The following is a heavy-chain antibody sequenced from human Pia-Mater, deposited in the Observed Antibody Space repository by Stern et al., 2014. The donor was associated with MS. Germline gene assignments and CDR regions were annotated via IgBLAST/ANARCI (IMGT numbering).Heavy chain of an antibody. D-gene: IGHD3-22*01. V-gene: IGHV5-51*01. J-gene: IGHJ4*02. Sequence: EVQLVESGAEVKKPGESLKISCKGSGYSFTSYWIGWVRQMPGKGLEWMGIIYPGGSDTRYSPSFQGQVTISADKSISTAYLQWSSLKASDTAMYYCARLTLYYYDSSGDAYYFDYWGQGTLVTVSS. CDR3: ARLTLYYYDSSGDAYYFDY. CDR2: IYPGGSDT. CDR1: GYSFTSYW.